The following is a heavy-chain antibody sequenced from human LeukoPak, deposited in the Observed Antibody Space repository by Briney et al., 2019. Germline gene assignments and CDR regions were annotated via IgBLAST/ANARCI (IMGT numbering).Heavy chain of an antibody. D-gene: IGHD6-19*01. J-gene: IGHJ4*02. V-gene: IGHV4-30-4*01. Sequence: SQTLSLTCSVSGDAITSGDDYWHWLRQSPGKGLQWIGYIFFTGSTYYNPSLGSRFTISLNAPKNQFSLRLNSVTAADTAVYYCARGDYTVLAGSPFDLWGRGTLVTVSS. CDR1: GDAITSGDDY. CDR3: ARGDYTVLAGSPFDL. CDR2: IFFTGST.